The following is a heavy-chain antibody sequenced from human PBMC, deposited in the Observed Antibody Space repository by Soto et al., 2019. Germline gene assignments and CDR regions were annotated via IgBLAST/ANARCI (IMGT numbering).Heavy chain of an antibody. J-gene: IGHJ6*02. Sequence: SETLSLTCTVSGGSISSGGYYWSWIRQHPGKGLEWIGYIYYSGSTYYNPSLKSRVTISVDTSKNQFSLKLSSVTAADTAVYYCARTLGAWLFPNYYYYGMDVWGQGTTVTVSS. V-gene: IGHV4-31*03. CDR3: ARTLGAWLFPNYYYYGMDV. D-gene: IGHD3-22*01. CDR1: GGSISSGGYY. CDR2: IYYSGST.